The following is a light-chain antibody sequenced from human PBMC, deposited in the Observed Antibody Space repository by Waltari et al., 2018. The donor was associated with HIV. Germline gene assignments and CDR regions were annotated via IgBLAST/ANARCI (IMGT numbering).Light chain of an antibody. CDR1: NIGGKS. CDR2: EDS. J-gene: IGLJ3*02. CDR3: QAWDLSTEHVV. V-gene: IGLV3-21*02. Sequence: SYVLTQPPSLSVAPGQTARITCGGNNIGGKSVNWYQQKSGQAPKVVVFEDSDRPSGIPDRFSGSNSGNTATLTITGVEGGDEADYYCQAWDLSTEHVVFGGGTKLTV.